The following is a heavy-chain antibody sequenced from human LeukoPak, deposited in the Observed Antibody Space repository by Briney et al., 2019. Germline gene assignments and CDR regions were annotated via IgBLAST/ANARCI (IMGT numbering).Heavy chain of an antibody. CDR1: GGSISSHY. CDR2: IYYSGST. V-gene: IGHV4-59*11. J-gene: IGHJ3*02. D-gene: IGHD2/OR15-2a*01. CDR3: ARDRSMDAFDI. Sequence: SETLSLTCTVSGGSISSHYWSWIRQPPGKGLKWIGYIYYSGSTNYNPSLKSRVTISVDTSKNQFSLKLSSVTAADTAVYYCARDRSMDAFDIWGQGTMVTVSS.